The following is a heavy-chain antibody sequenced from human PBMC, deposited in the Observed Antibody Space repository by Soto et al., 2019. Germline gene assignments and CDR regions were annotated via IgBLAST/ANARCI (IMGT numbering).Heavy chain of an antibody. V-gene: IGHV1-18*01. CDR2: ISAYNGNT. CDR1: GYTFTSYG. Sequence: GASVKVSCKASGYTFTSYGISWVRQAPGQGLEWMGWISAYNGNTNYAQKLQGRVTMTTDTSTSTAYMELRSLRSDDTAVYYCARDLTDYGDYEWFDPWGQGTLVTVSS. J-gene: IGHJ5*02. D-gene: IGHD4-17*01. CDR3: ARDLTDYGDYEWFDP.